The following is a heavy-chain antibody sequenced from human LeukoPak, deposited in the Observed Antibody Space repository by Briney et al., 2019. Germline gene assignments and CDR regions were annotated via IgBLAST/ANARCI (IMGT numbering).Heavy chain of an antibody. V-gene: IGHV1-18*04. CDR1: GYTFTGYY. J-gene: IGHJ4*02. D-gene: IGHD2-15*01. Sequence: ASVKVSCKASGYTFTGYYMHWVRQAPGQGLEWMGWINPNNGNTNYAQKLQGRVTMTTDTSTSTAYTELRSLRSDDTAVYYCAREAMGPGYLSDYWGQGTLVTVSS. CDR3: AREAMGPGYLSDY. CDR2: INPNNGNT.